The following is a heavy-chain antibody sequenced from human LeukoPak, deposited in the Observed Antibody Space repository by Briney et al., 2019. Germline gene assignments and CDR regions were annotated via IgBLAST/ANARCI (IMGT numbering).Heavy chain of an antibody. CDR2: RHYSGST. CDR3: ARADILTGYAFDY. Sequence: PSETLSLTCTVSGDSISSSGYYWGWIRQSPGKGLEWIGSRHYSGSTYYSPSLKSRVTISVDTSKSQFSLKLSSVTAADTAVYYCARADILTGYAFDYWGQGALVTVSS. CDR1: GDSISSSGYY. J-gene: IGHJ4*02. V-gene: IGHV4-39*07. D-gene: IGHD3-9*01.